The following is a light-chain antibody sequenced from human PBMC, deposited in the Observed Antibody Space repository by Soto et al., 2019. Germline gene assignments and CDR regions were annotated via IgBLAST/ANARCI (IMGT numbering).Light chain of an antibody. J-gene: IGKJ4*01. CDR2: DAS. CDR1: ETLRAF. Sequence: EIVLTQSPATLSLSPGERATLSCRATETLRAFLAWYQQKGGLAPRLLIYDASNRATGIPDRFSGSVSGTDFHLTISNLEPEDSAVYYFQQRSIWPLTFGAGTKVDIK. CDR3: QQRSIWPLT. V-gene: IGKV3-11*01.